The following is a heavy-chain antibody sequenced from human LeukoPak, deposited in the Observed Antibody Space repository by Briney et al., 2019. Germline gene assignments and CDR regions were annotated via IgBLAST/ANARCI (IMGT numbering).Heavy chain of an antibody. CDR1: GDSVSSNSAA. CDR3: ARDKEQQLVEGYGMDV. V-gene: IGHV6-1*01. CDR2: TYYRSKWYN. D-gene: IGHD6-13*01. J-gene: IGHJ6*02. Sequence: SQTLSLTCAISGDSVSSNSAAWNWIRQSPSRGLEWLGRTYYRSKWYNDYAVSVKSRITINPDTSKNQFSLQLNSMTPEDTAVYYCARDKEQQLVEGYGMDVWGQGTTVTVSS.